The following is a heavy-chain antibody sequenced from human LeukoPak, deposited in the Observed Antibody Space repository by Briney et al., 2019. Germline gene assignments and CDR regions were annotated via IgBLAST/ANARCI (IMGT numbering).Heavy chain of an antibody. CDR2: IYHSGGST. CDR1: NYSLSSSHY. Sequence: SETLSLTCTVSNYSLSSSHYWGWIRQSPGKGLEWIGSIYHSGGSTFYNPSLESRITISVDTSKNQFSLKLNSVTAADTAVYYCARDHTTLTGHIQYFAPFGQGTLVTVSS. V-gene: IGHV4-38-2*02. D-gene: IGHD1-20*01. CDR3: ARDHTTLTGHIQYFAP. J-gene: IGHJ5*02.